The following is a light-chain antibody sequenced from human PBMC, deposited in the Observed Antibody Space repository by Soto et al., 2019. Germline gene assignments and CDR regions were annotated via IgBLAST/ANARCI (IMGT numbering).Light chain of an antibody. CDR2: AAS. Sequence: DIQMTQSPSSLSASVGDRVTITCRASQSISSYLNWYQQKPGKAPKLLIYAASSLQSGVPSTFSGCGSWTDFTLTISSLQPEDFATYYCEQSYSTLFSFGPRTKVDIK. J-gene: IGKJ3*01. V-gene: IGKV1-39*01. CDR1: QSISSY. CDR3: EQSYSTLFS.